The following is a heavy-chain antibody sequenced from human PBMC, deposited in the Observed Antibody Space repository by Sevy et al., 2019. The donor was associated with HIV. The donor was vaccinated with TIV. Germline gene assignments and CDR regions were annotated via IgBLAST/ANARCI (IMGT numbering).Heavy chain of an antibody. CDR3: ARALDAYYDGMDV. CDR2: ISTSGTTI. J-gene: IGHJ6*02. Sequence: GGSLRLSCAASGFTFSDYCMTWIRQAPGKGLEWVAYISTSGTTIYYADSVKGRFTISRDNAKNSLYLQMNSLRAEDTAVYYCARALDAYYDGMDVWGQGTTVTVSS. V-gene: IGHV3-11*04. CDR1: GFTFSDYC.